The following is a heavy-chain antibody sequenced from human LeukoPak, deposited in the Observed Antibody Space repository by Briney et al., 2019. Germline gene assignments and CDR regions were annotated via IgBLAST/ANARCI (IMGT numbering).Heavy chain of an antibody. Sequence: PGGSLRLSCAASGFTFSSYGMHWVRQAPGKGLEWVAFIRYDGSNKYYADSVKGRFTISRDNSKNTLYLQMNSLRAEDTAVYYCASLVVPAAMTFDYWGQGTLVTVSS. CDR1: GFTFSSYG. J-gene: IGHJ4*02. CDR3: ASLVVPAAMTFDY. CDR2: IRYDGSNK. D-gene: IGHD2-2*01. V-gene: IGHV3-30*02.